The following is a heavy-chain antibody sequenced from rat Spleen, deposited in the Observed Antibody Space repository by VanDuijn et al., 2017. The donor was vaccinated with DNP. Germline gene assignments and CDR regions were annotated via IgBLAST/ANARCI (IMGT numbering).Heavy chain of an antibody. V-gene: IGHV5-27*01. Sequence: EVQLVESGGGLVQPGRSLKLSCAASGFTFSNYGMAWVRQAPKKGLEWVATISTSGGSTYYRDSVKGRFTISRDNAKSTLYLQMASLRTEDTATYYCTKVDFYWYCDFWGPGTMVTVSS. CDR3: TKVDFYWYCDF. CDR2: ISTSGGST. CDR1: GFTFSNYG. J-gene: IGHJ1*01.